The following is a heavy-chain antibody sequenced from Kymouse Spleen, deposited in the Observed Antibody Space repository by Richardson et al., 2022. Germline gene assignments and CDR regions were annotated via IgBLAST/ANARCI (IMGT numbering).Heavy chain of an antibody. Sequence: QVQLVESGGGVVQPGRSLRLSCAASGFTFSSYGMHWVRQAPGKGLEWVAVISYDGSNKYYADSVKGRFTISRDNSKNTLYLQMNSLRAEDTAVYYCAKEGITFGGVIVIQDNYGMDVWGQGTTVTVSS. CDR1: GFTFSSYG. J-gene: IGHJ6*02. CDR3: AKEGITFGGVIVIQDNYGMDV. V-gene: IGHV3-30*18. CDR2: ISYDGSNK. D-gene: IGHD3-16*02.